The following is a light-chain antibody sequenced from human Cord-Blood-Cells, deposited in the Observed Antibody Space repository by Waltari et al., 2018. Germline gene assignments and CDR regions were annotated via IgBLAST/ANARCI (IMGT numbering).Light chain of an antibody. CDR3: QAWDSSNYV. CDR1: KLGDKY. CDR2: QDS. J-gene: IGLJ1*01. Sequence: SYELTQPPSVSVSPGQTASITCSGDKLGDKYACWYQQKPGQSPVLVIYQDSKRPSGIPEGFPGSNSGNTATLTISGTQAMDEADYYCQAWDSSNYVFGTGTKVTVL. V-gene: IGLV3-1*01.